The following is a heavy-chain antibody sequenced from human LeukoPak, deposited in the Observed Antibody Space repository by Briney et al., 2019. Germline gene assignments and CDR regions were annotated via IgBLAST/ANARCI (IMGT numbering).Heavy chain of an antibody. V-gene: IGHV4-4*07. J-gene: IGHJ3*02. Sequence: SETLSLTCTLSGGSISSYYWSWIRQPAGKGLEWIGRIYTSGSTNYNPSLKSRVTMSVDTSKNQFSLKLSSVTAADTAVYYCARPYSGSSGDAFDIWGQGTMVTVSS. CDR3: ARPYSGSSGDAFDI. D-gene: IGHD1-26*01. CDR1: GGSISSYY. CDR2: IYTSGST.